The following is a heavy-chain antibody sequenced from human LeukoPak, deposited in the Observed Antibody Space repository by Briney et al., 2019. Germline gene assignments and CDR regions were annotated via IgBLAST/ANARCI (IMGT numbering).Heavy chain of an antibody. V-gene: IGHV4-59*01. J-gene: IGHJ4*02. D-gene: IGHD5-12*01. CDR2: VYYSGST. CDR1: GGSISSYY. Sequence: SETLSLTCTVSGGSISSYYWSWIRQPPGKGLEWIGYVYYSGSTNYNPSLKSRVTRSVDTSKKQFSLKLSSVTAADTAVYYCARSSDYDLGSLDYWGQGALVTVSS. CDR3: ARSSDYDLGSLDY.